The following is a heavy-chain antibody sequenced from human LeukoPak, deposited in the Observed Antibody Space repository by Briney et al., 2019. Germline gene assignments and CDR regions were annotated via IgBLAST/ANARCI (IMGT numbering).Heavy chain of an antibody. D-gene: IGHD4-23*01. J-gene: IGHJ4*02. CDR2: IKQDGSEK. Sequence: GGSLRLSCAASRFTFSSYWMSWVRQAPGKGLEWVANIKQDGSEKYYVDSVRGRFTISRDNAKNSLYLQMNSLRAEDTAVYYCARAVGNSGNDYWGQGTLVTVSS. CDR3: ARAVGNSGNDY. V-gene: IGHV3-7*04. CDR1: RFTFSSYW.